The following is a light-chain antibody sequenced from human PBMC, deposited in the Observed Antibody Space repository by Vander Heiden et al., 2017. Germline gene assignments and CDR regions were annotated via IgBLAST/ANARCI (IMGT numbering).Light chain of an antibody. CDR2: DA. CDR3: QQRSNWPPIT. V-gene: IGKV3-11*01. CDR1: QSVSSY. Sequence: EIVLTQSPATLSLSPGERATLSCRASQSVSSYLAWYQQKPGQAPRLLIYDASRFSGSGSGTDFTLTISSREPEDFAVYYCQQRSNWPPITFGQGTRLEIK. J-gene: IGKJ5*01.